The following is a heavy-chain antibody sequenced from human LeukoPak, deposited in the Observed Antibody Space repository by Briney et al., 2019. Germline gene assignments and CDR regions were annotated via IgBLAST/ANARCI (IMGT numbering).Heavy chain of an antibody. Sequence: SETLSLXCTVSGGSISSSSYYWGWISQPPGKGLEWIGSIYYSGITYYNPSLKSRVTISVDTSKNQFYLKLSSVTAADTAVYYCARLYGDYDYWGQGTLVTVSS. V-gene: IGHV4-39*01. CDR2: IYYSGIT. CDR1: GGSISSSSYY. J-gene: IGHJ4*02. D-gene: IGHD4-17*01. CDR3: ARLYGDYDY.